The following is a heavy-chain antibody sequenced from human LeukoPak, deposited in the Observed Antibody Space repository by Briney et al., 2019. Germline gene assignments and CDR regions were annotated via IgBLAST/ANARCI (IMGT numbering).Heavy chain of an antibody. CDR2: ISSSGSTI. CDR3: ASARYFDY. V-gene: IGHV3-48*03. J-gene: IGHJ4*02. Sequence: TGGSLRLSCAASGXTFRSSEMNWVRQAPGKGLEWLSYISSSGSTIWYADSVKGRFTISRDNAKNSLYLQMNSLRAEDTAAYYCASARYFDYWGQGTLVTVSS. CDR1: GXTFRSSE.